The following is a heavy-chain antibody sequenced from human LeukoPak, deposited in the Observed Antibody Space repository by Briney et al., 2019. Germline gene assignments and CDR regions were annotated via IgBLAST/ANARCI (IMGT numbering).Heavy chain of an antibody. D-gene: IGHD2-15*01. V-gene: IGHV3-23*01. Sequence: GGSLRLSCVGSGFTFSSYAMSWVRQAPGKGLEWVSVISGSGGSTYYAESVKGRFTISRDKSKNTLYLQMNSLRAEDTAVYYCAKVSRYCSGGSCYYHPFDYWGQGTLVTVSS. CDR1: GFTFSSYA. CDR2: ISGSGGST. CDR3: AKVSRYCSGGSCYYHPFDY. J-gene: IGHJ4*02.